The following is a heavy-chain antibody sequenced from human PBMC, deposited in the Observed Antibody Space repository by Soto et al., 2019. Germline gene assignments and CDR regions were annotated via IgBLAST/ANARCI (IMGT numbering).Heavy chain of an antibody. J-gene: IGHJ4*02. Sequence: SETLSLTCTVSGGSISSGDYYWSWIRQSPGKGLEWIGHVYYSGNTDYNPSLKSRVTISVDTSKNPFSLNLSSVTAADTAVYYCARDYSSSSAYWGQGTLVTVSS. D-gene: IGHD6-6*01. V-gene: IGHV4-30-4*01. CDR1: GGSISSGDYY. CDR2: VYYSGNT. CDR3: ARDYSSSSAY.